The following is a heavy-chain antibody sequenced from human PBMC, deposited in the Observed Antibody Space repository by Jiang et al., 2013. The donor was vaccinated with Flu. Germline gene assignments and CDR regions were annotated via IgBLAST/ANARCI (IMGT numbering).Heavy chain of an antibody. V-gene: IGHV1-3*01. D-gene: IGHD2-15*01. CDR3: ARDSGVIRFEYFDL. CDR2: INAGNGNT. CDR1: GYTFITYA. Sequence: PGASVKVSCKASGYTFITYAMHWVRQAPGQRLEWMGWINAGNGNTKYSLKFQGRVTITRDTSASTAYMELSSLRSEDTAVYYCARDSGVIRFEYFDLWGRGTLVSVSS. J-gene: IGHJ2*01.